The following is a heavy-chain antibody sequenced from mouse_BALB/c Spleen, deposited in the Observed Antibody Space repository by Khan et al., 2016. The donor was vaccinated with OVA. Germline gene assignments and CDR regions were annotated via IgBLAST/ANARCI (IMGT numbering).Heavy chain of an antibody. CDR3: ARGGAAYYRNDGGAMDY. J-gene: IGHJ4*01. Sequence: QIQLVQSGPELKKPGETVRISCKASGYTFTNAGMQWVQKMPGKGLKWIGWINTHSGVPKYAEDFKGRFAFSLDTSASTVYLQITNLKNEDTSTDFCARGGAAYYRNDGGAMDYWGQGTSVTVSS. V-gene: IGHV9-4*02. CDR1: GYTFTNAG. D-gene: IGHD2-14*01. CDR2: INTHSGVP.